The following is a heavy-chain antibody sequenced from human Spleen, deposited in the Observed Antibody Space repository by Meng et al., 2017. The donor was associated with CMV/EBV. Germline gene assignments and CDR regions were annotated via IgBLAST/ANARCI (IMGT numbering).Heavy chain of an antibody. CDR3: AKDLVAYFDY. V-gene: IGHV3-23*01. CDR1: GFTVSSYA. Sequence: LSGAASGFTVSSYAMSWVRQAPGKGLEWVSAISGSGGSTYYADSVKGRFTISRDNSKNTLYLQMNSLRAEDTAVYYCAKDLVAYFDYWGQGTLVTVSS. CDR2: ISGSGGST. J-gene: IGHJ4*02. D-gene: IGHD2-15*01.